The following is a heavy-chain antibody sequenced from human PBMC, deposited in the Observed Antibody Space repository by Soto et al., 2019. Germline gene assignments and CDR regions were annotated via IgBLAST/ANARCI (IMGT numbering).Heavy chain of an antibody. V-gene: IGHV3-21*01. CDR2: ITTRSTSI. D-gene: IGHD6-19*01. J-gene: IGHJ3*02. CDR1: GFTCSSYS. CDR3: ARVQWLASHI. Sequence: EVQLVESGGGLVKPGGSLRLSCAASGFTCSSYSMNWVRQAPGKGLEWVSTITTRSTSIYYADSVTGRFTISRDNAKNSLDLHMNSLRVEDTLVYYCARVQWLASHIWGQGTMVNVSS.